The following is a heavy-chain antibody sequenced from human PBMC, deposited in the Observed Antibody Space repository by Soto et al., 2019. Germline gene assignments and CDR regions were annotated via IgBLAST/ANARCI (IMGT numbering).Heavy chain of an antibody. D-gene: IGHD2-21*01. Sequence: EVQLVESGGGLVKPGGFLRLSCAASGFTFSSYSMNWVRQAPGKGLEWVSTISSRNNDMYYVDSVKGRFTISRDNARNSVYLQMNSLRADDTAVYYCARDVNGGFCGAWGQGTLVTVSS. CDR3: ARDVNGGFCGA. CDR2: ISSRNNDM. J-gene: IGHJ5*02. CDR1: GFTFSSYS. V-gene: IGHV3-21*01.